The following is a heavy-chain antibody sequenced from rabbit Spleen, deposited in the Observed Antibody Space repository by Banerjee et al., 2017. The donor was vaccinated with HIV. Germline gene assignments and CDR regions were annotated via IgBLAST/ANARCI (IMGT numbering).Heavy chain of an antibody. D-gene: IGHD8-1*01. CDR1: GFSFSSSDY. CDR3: ARDTGSSFSSYGMDL. CDR2: IAGSSSGFT. V-gene: IGHV1S40*01. Sequence: QSLEESGGGVVQPEGSLALTCKASGFSFSSSDYICWVRQAPGKGLEWISCIAGSSSGFTYSATWAKGRFTISKTSSTTVTLQMTSLTAADTATYFCARDTGSSFSSYGMDLWARAPSSPS. J-gene: IGHJ6*01.